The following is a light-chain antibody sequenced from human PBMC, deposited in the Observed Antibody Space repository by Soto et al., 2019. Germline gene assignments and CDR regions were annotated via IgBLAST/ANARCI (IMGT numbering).Light chain of an antibody. J-gene: IGLJ1*01. CDR1: SSDVGGYNF. V-gene: IGLV2-14*01. Sequence: QSALTQPASVSGSPGQSITISCTGTSSDVGGYNFVSWYQQHPGKAPKLLIYDVSDRPSGVSNRFSGSKSGNTASLTISGLQAEDEAVYYCSSYTRSSTYVFGPGTKVPV. CDR2: DVS. CDR3: SSYTRSSTYV.